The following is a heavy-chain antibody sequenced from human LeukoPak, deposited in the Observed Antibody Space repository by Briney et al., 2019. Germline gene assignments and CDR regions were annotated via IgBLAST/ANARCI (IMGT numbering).Heavy chain of an antibody. D-gene: IGHD1-26*01. CDR2: IYYSGST. CDR1: GGSISNYH. V-gene: IGHV4-59*01. CDR3: ARGGWGFDP. J-gene: IGHJ5*02. Sequence: SETLSLTCSVSGGSISNYHWSWIRQPPGKGLEWIGYIYYSGSTNYNPSLESRVVMSVDTSKNQFSLKLSSVTAADTAVYYCARGGWGFDPWGQGTLVTVSS.